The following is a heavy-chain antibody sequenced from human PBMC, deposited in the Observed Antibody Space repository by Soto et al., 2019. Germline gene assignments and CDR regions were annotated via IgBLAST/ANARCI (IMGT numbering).Heavy chain of an antibody. CDR2: ISHDGNNE. J-gene: IGHJ6*02. CDR1: GFPFSSYG. Sequence: PGGSLRLSCAASGFPFSSYGMHWVRQAPGKGLEWVALISHDGNNESYADSVKGRFTVSRDNSRNTLYLQMNSLRAEDTAVYYCAKVAQGDPLISDYGMDVWGQGTTVTVS. CDR3: AKVAQGDPLISDYGMDV. V-gene: IGHV3-30*18. D-gene: IGHD2-21*02.